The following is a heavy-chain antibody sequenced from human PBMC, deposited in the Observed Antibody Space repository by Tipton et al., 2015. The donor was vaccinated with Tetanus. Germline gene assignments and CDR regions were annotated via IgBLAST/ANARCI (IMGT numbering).Heavy chain of an antibody. J-gene: IGHJ3*01. Sequence: LRLSCTVSGGSIGSYYWSWVRQPPGKGLEWIGYIDYSGSTNYNPSLKSRVTISIDTSKKQFSLKVRSVTSADTAVYYCARERLDWGTNDALNVWGRGTMVTVSS. CDR2: IDYSGST. V-gene: IGHV4-59*01. CDR3: ARERLDWGTNDALNV. D-gene: IGHD7-27*01. CDR1: GGSIGSYY.